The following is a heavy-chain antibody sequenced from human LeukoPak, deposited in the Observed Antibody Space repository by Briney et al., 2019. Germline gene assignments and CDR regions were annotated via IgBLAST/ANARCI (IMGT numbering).Heavy chain of an antibody. D-gene: IGHD3-22*01. CDR1: GGTFSSYT. V-gene: IGHV1-69*04. CDR2: IIPILGIA. CDR3: AREGIETMRAVFDY. Sequence: SVKVSCKASGGTFSSYTISWVRQAPGQGLEWMGRIIPILGIANYAQKFQGRVTITADKSTSTAYMELSSLRSEDTAVYYCAREGIETMRAVFDYWGQGTLVTVSS. J-gene: IGHJ4*02.